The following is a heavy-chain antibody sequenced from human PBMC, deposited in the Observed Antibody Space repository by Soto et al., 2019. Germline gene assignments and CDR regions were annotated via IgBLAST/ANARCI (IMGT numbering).Heavy chain of an antibody. Sequence: ESGGGLVQPGGSLRLSCGASGFTSRSYWMSWVRQAPGKGLEWVANINQGGSGEYYLDSVRGRFTISRDNAKNSLYLQMNSLRVDDTAMYFCARVRCSGGDCFYDYWGQGTLVTVSS. J-gene: IGHJ4*02. CDR2: INQGGSGE. CDR3: ARVRCSGGDCFYDY. CDR1: GFTSRSYW. D-gene: IGHD2-21*02. V-gene: IGHV3-7*03.